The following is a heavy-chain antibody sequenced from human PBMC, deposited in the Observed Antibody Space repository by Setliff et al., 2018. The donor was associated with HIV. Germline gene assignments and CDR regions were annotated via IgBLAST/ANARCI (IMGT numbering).Heavy chain of an antibody. Sequence: PSETLSLTCTVSGGSISSTYWSWIRQPPGKGLEWIGYIYYTGTTNYNPSFKSRVTISLDTSKTQFSLKLSSVTAADTAVYYCARGQPQGGATYWSAFDIWGQGTMVTVSS. V-gene: IGHV4-59*01. CDR1: GGSISSTY. CDR3: ARGQPQGGATYWSAFDI. CDR2: IYYTGTT. D-gene: IGHD2-21*01. J-gene: IGHJ3*02.